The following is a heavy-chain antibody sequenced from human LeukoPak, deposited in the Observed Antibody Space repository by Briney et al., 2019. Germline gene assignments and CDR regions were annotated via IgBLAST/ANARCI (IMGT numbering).Heavy chain of an antibody. J-gene: IGHJ4*02. V-gene: IGHV3-30*18. CDR2: TSYDGSNK. D-gene: IGHD3-22*01. CDR1: GFTFSSNG. CDR3: AKGGLHYHDSNPIVY. Sequence: GRSLRLSCAGSGFTFSSNGMHCVREAPGKGLEGVAVTSYDGSNKYYADSVKGRFTISRDNSKKTLYLQMNSLRAEDTAVYYCAKGGLHYHDSNPIVYWGQGTLVTVSS.